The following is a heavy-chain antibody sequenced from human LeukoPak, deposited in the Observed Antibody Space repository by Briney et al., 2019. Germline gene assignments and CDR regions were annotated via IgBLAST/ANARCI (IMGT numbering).Heavy chain of an antibody. V-gene: IGHV1-18*01. Sequence: ASVKVSCKTSGYRFITFGINWVRQAPGQGLEWMGWISAYNGNTNYAQKLQGRVTMTEDTSTDTAYMELSSLRSEDTAVYYCATSIAAAGRPVGFDPWGQGTLVTVSS. J-gene: IGHJ5*02. CDR1: GYRFITFG. CDR3: ATSIAAAGRPVGFDP. D-gene: IGHD6-13*01. CDR2: ISAYNGNT.